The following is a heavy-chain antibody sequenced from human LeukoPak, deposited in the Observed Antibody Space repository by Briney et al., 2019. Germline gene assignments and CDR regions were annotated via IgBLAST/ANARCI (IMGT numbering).Heavy chain of an antibody. CDR2: IHTSGST. CDR1: GGSISGYY. J-gene: IGHJ5*02. Sequence: LSETLSLTCTVSGGSISGYYWSWIRQPAGKGLECIGRIHTSGSTNYKPSLKSRVTMSVDTSKNQFSLKLSSVTAADTAVYYCAREKGNNWFDPWGQGTLVTVSS. D-gene: IGHD6-13*01. CDR3: AREKGNNWFDP. V-gene: IGHV4-4*07.